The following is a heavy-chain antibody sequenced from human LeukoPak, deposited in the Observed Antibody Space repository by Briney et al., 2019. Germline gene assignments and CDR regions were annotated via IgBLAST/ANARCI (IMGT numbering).Heavy chain of an antibody. Sequence: GGSLRLSCAASGFTFSSYAMSWIRQAPGKGLEWVSYISSSGSTIYYADSVKGRFTISRDNAKNSLYLQMNSLRAEDTAVYYCATARSGGRPYYYYGMDVWGQGTTVTVSS. V-gene: IGHV3-11*01. CDR3: ATARSGGRPYYYYGMDV. D-gene: IGHD2-15*01. CDR1: GFTFSSYA. CDR2: ISSSGSTI. J-gene: IGHJ6*02.